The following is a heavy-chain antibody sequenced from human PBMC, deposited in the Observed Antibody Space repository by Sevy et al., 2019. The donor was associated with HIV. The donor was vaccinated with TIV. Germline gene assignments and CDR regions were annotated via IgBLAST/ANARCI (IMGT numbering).Heavy chain of an antibody. V-gene: IGHV1-2*06. J-gene: IGHJ6*02. CDR3: AGDSSGWYGAVYYGMVV. CDR1: GYTFTGYY. Sequence: ASVKVSCKASGYTFTGYYMHWVRQAPGQGLEWMGRINPNSGGTNYAQKFQGRVTMTRDTSISTAYMELSRLRSDDTAVYYCAGDSSGWYGAVYYGMVVWGQGTTVTVSS. D-gene: IGHD6-19*01. CDR2: INPNSGGT.